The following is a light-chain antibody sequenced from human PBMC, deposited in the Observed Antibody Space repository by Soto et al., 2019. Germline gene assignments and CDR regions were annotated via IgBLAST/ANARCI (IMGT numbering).Light chain of an antibody. V-gene: IGLV3-21*02. CDR3: QVWDNSRDQVI. Sequence: SYELTQPPSVSVAPGQTARITCGGNNIGSKSVHWYQHKPGQAPVLVVYDDSDRPSGSPERFSGSNSGNTATLTISGVEAGDEADYYCQVWDNSRDQVIFGGGTKLTVL. CDR2: DDS. CDR1: NIGSKS. J-gene: IGLJ2*01.